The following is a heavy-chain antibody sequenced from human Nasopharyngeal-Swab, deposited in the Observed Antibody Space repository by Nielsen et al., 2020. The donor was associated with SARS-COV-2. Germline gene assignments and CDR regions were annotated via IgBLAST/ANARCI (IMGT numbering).Heavy chain of an antibody. CDR2: IIPILGTA. Sequence: WVRQAPGQGLEWMGGIIPILGTANYAQKFQGRVTITADKSTSTAYMELSSLRSEDTAVYYCARGPPRYCSGGSCHPYNWFDPWGQGTLVTVSS. D-gene: IGHD2-15*01. J-gene: IGHJ5*02. V-gene: IGHV1-69*06. CDR3: ARGPPRYCSGGSCHPYNWFDP.